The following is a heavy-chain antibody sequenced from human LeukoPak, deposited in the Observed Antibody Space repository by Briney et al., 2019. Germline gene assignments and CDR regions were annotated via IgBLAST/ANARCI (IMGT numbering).Heavy chain of an antibody. J-gene: IGHJ5*02. CDR3: AREITAMETSWFDP. CDR1: GYTFTSYG. V-gene: IGHV1-18*01. CDR2: ISAYNGNT. D-gene: IGHD5-18*01. Sequence: ASVTVSCKASGYTFTSYGISWVRQAPGQGLEWMGWISAYNGNTNYAQKLQGRVTMTTDTSTSTAYMELRSLRSDDTAVYYCAREITAMETSWFDPWGQGTLVTVSS.